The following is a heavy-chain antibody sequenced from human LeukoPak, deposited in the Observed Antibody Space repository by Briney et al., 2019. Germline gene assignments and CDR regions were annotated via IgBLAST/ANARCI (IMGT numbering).Heavy chain of an antibody. D-gene: IGHD6-13*01. Sequence: SETLSLTCTVSGASISSYYWSWIRQPPGKGLEWNGYIYYSGSTNYNPSLKSRVTISVDTSKNQFSLKLSSVTAADTAVYYCARDLIAAAGLFDYWGQGTLVTVSS. CDR1: GASISSYY. J-gene: IGHJ4*02. CDR2: IYYSGST. CDR3: ARDLIAAAGLFDY. V-gene: IGHV4-59*01.